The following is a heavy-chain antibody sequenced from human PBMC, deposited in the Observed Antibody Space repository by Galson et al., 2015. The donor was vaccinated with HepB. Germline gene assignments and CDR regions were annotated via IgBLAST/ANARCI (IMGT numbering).Heavy chain of an antibody. CDR2: ISGSGDNI. V-gene: IGHV3-21*01. Sequence: SLRLSCAASGFTFTNYAMSWVRQAPGTGLGWVSAISGSGDNIYYADSVKGRFTISRDNAKNSLYLQMNSLRAEDTAVYYCARKVSGGWDAFDIWGQGTMVTVSS. D-gene: IGHD3-10*01. CDR3: ARKVSGGWDAFDI. CDR1: GFTFTNYA. J-gene: IGHJ3*02.